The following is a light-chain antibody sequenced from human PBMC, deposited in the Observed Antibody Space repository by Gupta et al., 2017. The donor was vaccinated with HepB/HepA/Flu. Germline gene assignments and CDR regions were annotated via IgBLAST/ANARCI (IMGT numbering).Light chain of an antibody. CDR2: DGS. J-gene: IGLJ2*01. CDR3: SSYTSSSTLDVV. Sequence: QSALTQPASVSGSPGQSITISCTGTSSDVGGYNYVAWYQQHPGKAPKLMMYDGSNRPSGVSNRFSGDKYGNTASLKIYGLQDEDEADEYCSSYTSSSTLDVVFGGGTKLPVL. CDR1: SSDVGGYNY. V-gene: IGLV2-14*01.